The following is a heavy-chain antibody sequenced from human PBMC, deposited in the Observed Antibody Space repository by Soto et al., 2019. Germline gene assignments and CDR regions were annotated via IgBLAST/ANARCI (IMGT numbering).Heavy chain of an antibody. CDR2: TYYRSKWYY. D-gene: IGHD1-26*01. J-gene: IGHJ4*01. CDR1: GDSVSSNSAG. Sequence: QVQLQQSGPGLVKPSQTLSLTCAITGDSVSSNSAGWSWVRQSPSRGLEWLGRTYYRSKWYYEYAVSVRGRITINPDTSKNHYSLQLNSVTPEDTAVYFCARGEQYSGRIFDYWGQGTLVTVSS. V-gene: IGHV6-1*01. CDR3: ARGEQYSGRIFDY.